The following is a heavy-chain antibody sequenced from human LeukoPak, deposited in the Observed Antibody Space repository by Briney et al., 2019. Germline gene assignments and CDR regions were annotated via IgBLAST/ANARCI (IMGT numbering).Heavy chain of an antibody. CDR1: GFTFSSYA. D-gene: IGHD2-2*01. J-gene: IGHJ4*02. CDR3: AKDPGVVPAHYFDY. V-gene: IGHV3-23*01. CDR2: TGSTGVST. Sequence: GGSLRLSCAASGFTFSSYAMNWVRQAPGKGLEWVSGTGSTGVSTFYADSVKGRFTVSRDNSKNTLSLQMNSLRAEDTAVCYCAKDPGVVPAHYFDYWGQGTLVTVSS.